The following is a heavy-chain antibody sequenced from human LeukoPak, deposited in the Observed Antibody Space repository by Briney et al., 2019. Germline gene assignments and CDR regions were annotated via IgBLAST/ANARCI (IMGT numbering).Heavy chain of an antibody. D-gene: IGHD2-2*01. J-gene: IGHJ4*02. CDR2: ISGSGGST. V-gene: IGHV3-23*01. CDR3: AKDQCSSTSGYAVTFDY. Sequence: GGSLRLSCAASGFTFSSYAMSWVRQAPGKGLGWVSAISGSGGSTYYADSVKGRFTISRDNSTNTLYLQMNSLRAEDTAVYYCAKDQCSSTSGYAVTFDYWGQGTLVTVSS. CDR1: GFTFSSYA.